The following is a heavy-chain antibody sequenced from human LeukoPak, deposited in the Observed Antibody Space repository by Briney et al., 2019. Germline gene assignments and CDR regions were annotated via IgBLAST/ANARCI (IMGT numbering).Heavy chain of an antibody. D-gene: IGHD6-13*01. V-gene: IGHV4-34*01. J-gene: IGHJ5*02. Sequence: SETLSLTCTVSGGSISSYYWSWIRQPPGKGLEWIGEINHSGSTNYNPSLKSRVTISVDTSKNQFSLKLSSVTAADTAVYYCASPRTAAGTPWSQGTLVTVSS. CDR3: ASPRTAAGTP. CDR1: GGSISSYY. CDR2: INHSGST.